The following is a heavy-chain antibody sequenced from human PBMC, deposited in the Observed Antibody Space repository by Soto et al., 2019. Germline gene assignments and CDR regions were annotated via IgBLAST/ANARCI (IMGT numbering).Heavy chain of an antibody. CDR1: GGSFSGYY. Sequence: LSLTCAVYGGSFSGYYWSWIRQPPGKGLEWIGEINHSGSTNYNPSLKSRVTISVDTSKNQFSLKLSSVTAADTAVYYCARDRVRGYYYYGMDVWGQGTTVTVSS. V-gene: IGHV4-34*01. CDR2: INHSGST. J-gene: IGHJ6*02. D-gene: IGHD3-10*01. CDR3: ARDRVRGYYYYGMDV.